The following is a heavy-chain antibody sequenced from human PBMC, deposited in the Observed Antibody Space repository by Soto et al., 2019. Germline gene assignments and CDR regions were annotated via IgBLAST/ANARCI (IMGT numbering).Heavy chain of an antibody. CDR3: ARGLLWFGELKGHYYYMDV. D-gene: IGHD3-10*01. CDR1: GFTFSSYA. CDR2: ISGSGGST. Sequence: EVQLLESGGGLVQPGGSLRLSCAASGFTFSSYAMSWVRQAPGKGLEWVSAISGSGGSTYYADSVKGRFTISRDNSKNTLYLQMNSLRAEDTAVYYCARGLLWFGELKGHYYYMDVWGKGTTVTVSS. V-gene: IGHV3-23*01. J-gene: IGHJ6*03.